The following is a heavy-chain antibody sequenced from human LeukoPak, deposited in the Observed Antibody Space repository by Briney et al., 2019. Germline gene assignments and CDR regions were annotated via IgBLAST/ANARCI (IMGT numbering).Heavy chain of an antibody. J-gene: IGHJ6*02. Sequence: SVKVSCKASGGTFSSYAISWVRQAPGQGLKWMGGIIPIFGTANYAQKFQGRVTIIADESTSTAYMELSSLRSEDTAVYYCARGRFGVVIAGLYYYYGMDVWGQGTTVTVSS. V-gene: IGHV1-69*13. D-gene: IGHD3-3*01. CDR2: IIPIFGTA. CDR1: GGTFSSYA. CDR3: ARGRFGVVIAGLYYYYGMDV.